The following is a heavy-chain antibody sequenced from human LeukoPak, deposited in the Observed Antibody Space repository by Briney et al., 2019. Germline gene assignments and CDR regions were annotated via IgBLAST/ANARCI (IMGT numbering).Heavy chain of an antibody. CDR3: AVPSSSWYWDEDGMDV. V-gene: IGHV1-18*01. Sequence: ASVKVSCKASGYTFTSYGISWVRQAPGQGLEWMGWISAYNGNTNYAQKLQGRVTMTTDTSTSTAYMELSSLRSEDTAVYYCAVPSSSWYWDEDGMDVWGQGTTVTVSS. D-gene: IGHD6-13*01. J-gene: IGHJ6*02. CDR1: GYTFTSYG. CDR2: ISAYNGNT.